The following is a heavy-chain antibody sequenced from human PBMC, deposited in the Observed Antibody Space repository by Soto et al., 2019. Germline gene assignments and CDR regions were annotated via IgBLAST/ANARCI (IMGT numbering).Heavy chain of an antibody. J-gene: IGHJ4*02. CDR1: GFTFSSYA. D-gene: IGHD5-12*01. CDR3: VKSRGGNNFDFFD. Sequence: HGGSLRLSCSASGFTFSSYAMHWVRQAPGKGLEYVSGIRGNGDPPFYADSVKGRFIIPRDNSKNTLFLQMSSLSADDTAVYYCVKSRGGNNFDFFDWGQGALVTVSS. CDR2: IRGNGDPP. V-gene: IGHV3-64D*06.